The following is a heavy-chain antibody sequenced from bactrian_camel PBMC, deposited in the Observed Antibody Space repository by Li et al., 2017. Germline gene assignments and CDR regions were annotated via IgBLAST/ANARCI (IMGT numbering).Heavy chain of an antibody. V-gene: IGHV3S1*01. CDR1: GFTIGSAW. CDR3: AAYIDNY. J-gene: IGHJ4*01. D-gene: IGHD1*01. CDR2: MLNSRSTT. Sequence: HVQLVESGGNLVQPGGSLRLSCDASGFTIGSAWMHWVRQAPGRGLEFVAYMLNSRSTTYYADSVKGRFSIAKDDSKNTMYLQMNDLKSDDTAVYYCAAYIDNYWGQGTQVTVS.